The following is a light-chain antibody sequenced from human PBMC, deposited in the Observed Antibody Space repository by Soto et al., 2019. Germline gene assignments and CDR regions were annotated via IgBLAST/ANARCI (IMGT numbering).Light chain of an antibody. J-gene: IGLJ2*01. CDR1: SSNIGAGYD. CDR2: GNS. V-gene: IGLV1-40*01. Sequence: QSVLTQPPSVSGAPGQRVTISCTGSSSNIGAGYDVHWYQQLPGTAPKLLIYGNSNRPSGVPDRVSGSKSGTSASLAITGVQAEDESDYYCQSYDNSHVVFGGGTKVTVL. CDR3: QSYDNSHVV.